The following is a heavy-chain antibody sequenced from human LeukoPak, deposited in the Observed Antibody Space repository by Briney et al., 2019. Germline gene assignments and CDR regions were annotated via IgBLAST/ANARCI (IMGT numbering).Heavy chain of an antibody. CDR3: STGYSYGSASYYNFDS. D-gene: IGHD3-10*01. CDR2: IYYRGST. CDR1: GVSISSSY. V-gene: IGHV4-59*01. Sequence: SETLSLTCTVSGVSISSSYWSWIRQPPGKGLEWVGYIYYRGSTNYNPSLKSRVTISVGTSKNHFSLTLSSVTAADTAVYYCSTGYSYGSASYYNFDSWGQGTLVTVSS. J-gene: IGHJ4*02.